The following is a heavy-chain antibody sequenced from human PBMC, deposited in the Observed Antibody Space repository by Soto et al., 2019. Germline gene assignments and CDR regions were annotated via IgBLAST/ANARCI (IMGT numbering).Heavy chain of an antibody. D-gene: IGHD1-1*01. J-gene: IGHJ5*02. CDR1: GFTSSNHW. CDR2: IKPDGSAK. CDR3: LGSGTASS. Sequence: PGGSQRLSCAASGFTSSNHWMNWVRQAPGKGLEWVANIKPDGSAKYYADSVRGRFTISRDNAKNSVNLQMDSLRAEDTALYYCLGSGTASSWGQGTPVTVSS. V-gene: IGHV3-7*01.